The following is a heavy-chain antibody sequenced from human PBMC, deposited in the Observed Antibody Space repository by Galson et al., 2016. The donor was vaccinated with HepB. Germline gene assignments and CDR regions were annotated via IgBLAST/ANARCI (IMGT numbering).Heavy chain of an antibody. CDR3: ARDGPATHDAFDF. J-gene: IGHJ3*01. Sequence: CAISGDSVSSNIDAWNWIRQSPSRGLEWPGRTYYRSQWYVDYAVSVKSRININPDTSKNQFSLHLNSVTPEDTAVYYCARDGPATHDAFDFWGQGTMVTVSS. V-gene: IGHV6-1*01. CDR1: GDSVSSNIDA. CDR2: TYYRSQWYV.